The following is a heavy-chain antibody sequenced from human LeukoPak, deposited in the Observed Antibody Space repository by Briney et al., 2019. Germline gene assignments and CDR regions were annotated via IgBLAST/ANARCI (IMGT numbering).Heavy chain of an antibody. Sequence: SETLSLTCTVSGESISGFYWTWIRQPPGKGLEWIGYIYYSGSTNYNPSLKSRVTISVDTSKNQFSLKLSSVTAADTAVYYCARGRAAAANGWFDPWGQGTLVTVSS. D-gene: IGHD6-13*01. V-gene: IGHV4-59*08. CDR3: ARGRAAAANGWFDP. CDR2: IYYSGST. CDR1: GESISGFY. J-gene: IGHJ5*02.